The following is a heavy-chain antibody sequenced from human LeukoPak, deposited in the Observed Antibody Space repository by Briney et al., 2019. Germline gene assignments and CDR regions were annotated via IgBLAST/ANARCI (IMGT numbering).Heavy chain of an antibody. V-gene: IGHV1-69*04. Sequence: SVKVSCKPSGGTFSSYAIGWVRHAPGQGHEWMGRIIPILGIASYAQKFPGRVTITADKSTSTAYMELSSLRSEDTAVYYCARTPMVRGVIDNWFDPWGQGTLVTVSS. CDR1: GGTFSSYA. D-gene: IGHD3-10*01. CDR3: ARTPMVRGVIDNWFDP. J-gene: IGHJ5*02. CDR2: IIPILGIA.